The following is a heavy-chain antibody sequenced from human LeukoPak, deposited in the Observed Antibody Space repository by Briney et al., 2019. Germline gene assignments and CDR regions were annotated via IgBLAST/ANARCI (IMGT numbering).Heavy chain of an antibody. V-gene: IGHV4-59*01. J-gene: IGHJ4*02. D-gene: IGHD1-26*01. CDR2: IYDSGST. Sequence: KPSETLSLTCTVSGDTISIYYWSWIRQPPGKGLEWIGYIYDSGSTDYNPSLKSRVIISLDTSKNQFSLRLSSVTAADTAVYYCATSVGGTLFDNWGQGTLVSVTS. CDR1: GDTISIYY. CDR3: ATSVGGTLFDN.